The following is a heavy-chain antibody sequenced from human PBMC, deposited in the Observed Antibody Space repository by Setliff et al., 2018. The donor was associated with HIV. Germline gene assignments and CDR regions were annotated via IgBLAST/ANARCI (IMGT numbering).Heavy chain of an antibody. V-gene: IGHV1-8*02. CDR3: ASKLYCTYGVCLDAFDI. J-gene: IGHJ3*02. CDR2: MNPNSANT. Sequence: ASVKVSCKASGYTFTTYDINWVRQATGQGLEWMGWMNPNSANTGYAEKFQGRLTMTRNTSISTAYMELSSLRSEDTAVYYCASKLYCTYGVCLDAFDIWGQGTMVTVSS. CDR1: GYTFTTYD. D-gene: IGHD2-8*01.